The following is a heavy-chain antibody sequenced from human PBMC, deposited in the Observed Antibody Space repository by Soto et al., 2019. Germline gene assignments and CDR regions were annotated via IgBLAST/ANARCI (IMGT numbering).Heavy chain of an antibody. D-gene: IGHD4-17*01. CDR3: ARDPGGAAGDYGDDAFDI. J-gene: IGHJ3*02. Sequence: PGGSLRLSCVASGFTYSSYWVTWVRQAPGKGLEWVANINQDGSVKNYMDYVRGRFTISRDNAKNSLYLQMYSLRAEDTAVYYCARDPGGAAGDYGDDAFDIWGQGTMVTVSS. CDR1: GFTYSSYW. V-gene: IGHV3-7*01. CDR2: INQDGSVK.